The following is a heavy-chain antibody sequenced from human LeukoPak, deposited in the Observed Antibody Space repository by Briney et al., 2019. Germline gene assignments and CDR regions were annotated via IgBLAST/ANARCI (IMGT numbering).Heavy chain of an antibody. CDR1: GVSITNFY. Sequence: SETLSLTCTVSGVSITNFYWAWIRQPAGKGLEWIGRMYISGSTNYNPSLKSRVTISIDKTKNQFSLKLRSVTAADTAVYYCARDYLVGAPLDSWGQGTLVTVSS. D-gene: IGHD1-26*01. CDR3: ARDYLVGAPLDS. J-gene: IGHJ4*02. CDR2: MYISGST. V-gene: IGHV4-4*07.